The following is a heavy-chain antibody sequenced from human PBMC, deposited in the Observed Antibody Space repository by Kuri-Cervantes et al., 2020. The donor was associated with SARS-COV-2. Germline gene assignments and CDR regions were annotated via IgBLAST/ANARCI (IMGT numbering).Heavy chain of an antibody. Sequence: GGSLRLSCAVSGFTFSSYSMNWVRQAPGKGLEWVSSISSSSSYIYYADSVKGRFTISRDNAKNSLYLQMNSLRAEDTAVYYCASSGNWYGMDVWGQGTTVTVSS. V-gene: IGHV3-21*01. CDR3: ASSGNWYGMDV. J-gene: IGHJ6*02. CDR2: ISSSSSYI. D-gene: IGHD1-1*01. CDR1: GFTFSSYS.